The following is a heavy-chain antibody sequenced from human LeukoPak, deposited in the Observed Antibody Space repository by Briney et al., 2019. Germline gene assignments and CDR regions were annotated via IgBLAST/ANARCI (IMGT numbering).Heavy chain of an antibody. Sequence: GGSLRLSCAASGFTFSSYAMHWVRRAPGKGLEWVAVISYDGSNKYYADSVKGRFTISRDNSKSTLYLQMNSLRAEDTAVYYCARARGYCSSTSCYPDRYWGQGTLVTVSS. V-gene: IGHV3-30-3*01. D-gene: IGHD2-2*01. CDR3: ARARGYCSSTSCYPDRY. CDR1: GFTFSSYA. CDR2: ISYDGSNK. J-gene: IGHJ4*02.